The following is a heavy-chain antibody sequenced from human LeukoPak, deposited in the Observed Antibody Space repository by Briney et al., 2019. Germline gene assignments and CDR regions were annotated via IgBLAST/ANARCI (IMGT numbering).Heavy chain of an antibody. J-gene: IGHJ3*02. D-gene: IGHD6-13*01. Sequence: PGGSLRLSCAASGFTFSSYSMNWVRQAPGKGLEWVSYISSSSSTIYYADSVEGRFTISRDNAKNSLYLQMNSLRAEDTAVYYCARDLFWVPGVAAAGTRGDAFDIWGQGTMVTVSS. V-gene: IGHV3-48*04. CDR3: ARDLFWVPGVAAAGTRGDAFDI. CDR1: GFTFSSYS. CDR2: ISSSSSTI.